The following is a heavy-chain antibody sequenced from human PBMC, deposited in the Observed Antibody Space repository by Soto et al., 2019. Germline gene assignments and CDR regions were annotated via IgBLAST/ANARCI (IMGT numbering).Heavy chain of an antibody. CDR1: GFTVSSNY. J-gene: IGHJ4*02. D-gene: IGHD3-3*01. Sequence: EVQLVETGGGLIQPGGSLRLSCAASGFTVSSNYMSLVRQAPGKGLEWVSVIYSGGSTYYADAVKGRFTISRDNSKNTPYLQRNSLRAEDTAVYYCARAPPNDFLSGYYTFYFDYWGQGTLVTVSS. CDR3: ARAPPNDFLSGYYTFYFDY. V-gene: IGHV3-53*02. CDR2: IYSGGST.